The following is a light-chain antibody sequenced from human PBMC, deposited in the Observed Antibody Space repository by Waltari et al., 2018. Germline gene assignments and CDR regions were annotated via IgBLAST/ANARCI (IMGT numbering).Light chain of an antibody. Sequence: SYELTQPPSVSVSPGQTASITCSGDQSGNKYVSWYQQKPGQSPVLIIYQDTKRPSGIPERLSGSNSGNTATLTISGTQVMDEGDYYCQAWDTISAGLGGGTKLTVL. CDR2: QDT. V-gene: IGLV3-1*01. CDR3: QAWDTISAG. CDR1: QSGNKY. J-gene: IGLJ2*01.